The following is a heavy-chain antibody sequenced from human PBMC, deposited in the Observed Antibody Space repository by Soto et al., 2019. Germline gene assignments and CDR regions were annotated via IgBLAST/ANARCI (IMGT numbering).Heavy chain of an antibody. V-gene: IGHV3-23*01. CDR1: GFDFSNYA. D-gene: IGHD4-17*01. CDR2: ISRSSSVI. J-gene: IGHJ4*02. Sequence: EVQLLESGGDLVQPGGSLRLSCVASGFDFSNYAVTWVRQAQGKGLEWVSSISRSSSVIYYADSVKGRFIISRDNSKNTLYLPMNSLRAEDTARYYCAKDPNGDYIGAFDDWGQGTLVTVSS. CDR3: AKDPNGDYIGAFDD.